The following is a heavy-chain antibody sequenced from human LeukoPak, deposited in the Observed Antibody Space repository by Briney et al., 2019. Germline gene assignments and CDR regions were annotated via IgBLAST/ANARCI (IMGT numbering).Heavy chain of an antibody. Sequence: ASVKVSCKASGYTFTSYGISWVRQAPGQGLEWMGWISAYNGNTNYAQKLQGRDTMTTDTSTSTAYMELRSLRSDDTAVYYCAREGYYDSSGYVDYWGQGTLVTVSS. J-gene: IGHJ4*02. D-gene: IGHD3-22*01. V-gene: IGHV1-18*01. CDR3: AREGYYDSSGYVDY. CDR2: ISAYNGNT. CDR1: GYTFTSYG.